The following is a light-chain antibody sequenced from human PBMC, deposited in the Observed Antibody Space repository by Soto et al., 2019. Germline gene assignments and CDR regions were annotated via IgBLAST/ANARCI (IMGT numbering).Light chain of an antibody. Sequence: EIVLTQSPATLSLSPGERATLSCRASQSVKSSYLAWYQHKPGQAPRLLIYGTSSRATGIPDRFSGSGSGTDFTLTISRLEPEDFAVYYCQQYGSSITVGQGTRLEI. J-gene: IGKJ5*01. CDR1: QSVKSSY. CDR2: GTS. CDR3: QQYGSSIT. V-gene: IGKV3-20*01.